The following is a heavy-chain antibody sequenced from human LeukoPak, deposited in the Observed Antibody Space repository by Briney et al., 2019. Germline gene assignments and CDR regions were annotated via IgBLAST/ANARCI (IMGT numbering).Heavy chain of an antibody. V-gene: IGHV1-24*01. D-gene: IGHD3-10*01. CDR3: AKDGCITATCTDRFDY. CDR2: FDPEDGET. J-gene: IGHJ4*02. CDR1: GYTLTELS. Sequence: ASVKVSCKVSGYTLTELSMHWVRQAPGKGLEWMGGFDPEDGETIYAQKFQGRVTMTEDTSTDTAYMELSSLRPEDTAVYYCAKDGCITATCTDRFDYWGQGTLVTVSS.